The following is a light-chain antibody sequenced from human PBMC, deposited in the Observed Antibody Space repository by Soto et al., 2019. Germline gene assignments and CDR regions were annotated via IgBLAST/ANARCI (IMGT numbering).Light chain of an antibody. CDR2: EVS. J-gene: IGLJ2*01. CDR1: SSDVGGYKF. V-gene: IGLV2-8*01. Sequence: QSALTQPASVSGSPGQSITISCTGTSSDVGGYKFVSWYQQHPGKAPKLMIYEVSKRPSGVPDRFSGSKSGNTASLTVSGLQTEDEADYYCSSYGGFNNVLFGGGTKLTVL. CDR3: SSYGGFNNVL.